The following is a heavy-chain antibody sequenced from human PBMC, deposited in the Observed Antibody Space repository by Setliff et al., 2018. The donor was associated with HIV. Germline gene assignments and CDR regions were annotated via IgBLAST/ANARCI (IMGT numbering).Heavy chain of an antibody. V-gene: IGHV4-34*01. CDR1: GGSFSDYY. Sequence: PSETLSLTCAVYGGSFSDYYWSWIRQPPGRGLEWIGEINHSGSTNYNPSLKSRVTISVDTSKNQFSLTLTSVTPADTAVYYCARLRAAGTVHYFDPWGQGTQVTVSS. D-gene: IGHD6-13*01. CDR3: ARLRAAGTVHYFDP. J-gene: IGHJ5*02. CDR2: INHSGST.